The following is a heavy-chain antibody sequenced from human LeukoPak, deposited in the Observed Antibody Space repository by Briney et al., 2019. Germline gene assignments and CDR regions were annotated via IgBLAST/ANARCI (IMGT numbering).Heavy chain of an antibody. D-gene: IGHD2-15*01. V-gene: IGHV5-51*01. CDR2: MYPGDSDT. CDR1: GYSFTNYW. J-gene: IGHJ4*02. Sequence: GESLKISCKVSGYSFTNYWIGWVRQMPGKGLEWMGSMYPGDSDTRYSPSFQGQVTISADKSISTAYLQWSSLKASDTAMYYCARLWKISGSGEFDYWGQGTLVTVSS. CDR3: ARLWKISGSGEFDY.